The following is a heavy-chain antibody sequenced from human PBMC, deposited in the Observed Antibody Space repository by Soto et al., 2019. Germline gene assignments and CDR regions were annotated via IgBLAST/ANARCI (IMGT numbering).Heavy chain of an antibody. CDR3: ARDWKDFWSGYPHWGWFDP. V-gene: IGHV4-30-4*01. D-gene: IGHD3-3*01. J-gene: IGHJ5*02. CDR1: CGSISSGDSY. Sequence: SETLSLTCTVSCGSISSGDSYWSWSRQPPWKGLEWIGYIYYSGSTYYNPSLKSRVTISVDTSKNQFSLKLSSVTAADTAVYYCARDWKDFWSGYPHWGWFDPWGQGTLVTVSS. CDR2: IYYSGST.